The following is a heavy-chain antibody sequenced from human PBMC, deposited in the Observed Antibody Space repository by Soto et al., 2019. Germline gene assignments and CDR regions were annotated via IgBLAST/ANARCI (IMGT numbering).Heavy chain of an antibody. Sequence: PSETLSLTCAVSGYSISSGYYWGWLRQPPGKGLEWIGSIYHGGSTYYNPSLNSRVTLSIDMTNNHVSLILNSVTAADTAVYYCTRDLDIGHRGYGQSNVWGQGKTVTVSS. CDR2: IYHGGST. D-gene: IGHD5-12*01. CDR3: TRDLDIGHRGYGQSNV. CDR1: GYSISSGYY. J-gene: IGHJ6*02. V-gene: IGHV4-38-2*02.